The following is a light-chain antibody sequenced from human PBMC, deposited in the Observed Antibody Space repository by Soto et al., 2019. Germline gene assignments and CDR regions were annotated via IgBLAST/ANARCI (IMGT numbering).Light chain of an antibody. CDR2: GAS. CDR3: QHYGGSQGT. Sequence: EIVLTQSPGTLSLSPGERATLSCRASQSVASSSIAWYQQKLGQAPRLLIYGASNRATGIPDRFSGSGSGTDFTLTFSRLDPEDFAVYYCQHYGGSQGTFGQGTKVAIK. CDR1: QSVASSS. J-gene: IGKJ1*01. V-gene: IGKV3-20*01.